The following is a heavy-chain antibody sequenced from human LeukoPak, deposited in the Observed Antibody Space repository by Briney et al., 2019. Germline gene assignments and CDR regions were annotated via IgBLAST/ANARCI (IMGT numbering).Heavy chain of an antibody. CDR2: IHPEGNEK. D-gene: IGHD1-1*01. CDR1: GFTFSNFW. V-gene: IGHV3-7*04. CDR3: ARGDDFSGDH. J-gene: IGHJ4*02. Sequence: GGSLRLSCATSGFTFSNFWMSWVRQAPGRGLEWVANIHPEGNEKYHVESVKGRFTISRDNTSDLLFLQMNGLRVEDTAVYYCARGDDFSGDHWGQGTLVTVSS.